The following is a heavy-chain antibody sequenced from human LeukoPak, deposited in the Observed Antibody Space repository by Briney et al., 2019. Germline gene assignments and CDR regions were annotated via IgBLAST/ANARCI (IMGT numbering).Heavy chain of an antibody. J-gene: IGHJ4*02. D-gene: IGHD5-12*01. CDR2: ISGYNGKT. V-gene: IGHV1-18*04. Sequence: ASVKVSCKASGYTFTSYGISWVRQAPGQGPEWMGWISGYNGKTIYAQKVQGRVSMATDTSTTTAYMELRSLRSDDTAVYYCARALHTGYDYWYFDYWGQGTLVTVSS. CDR1: GYTFTSYG. CDR3: ARALHTGYDYWYFDY.